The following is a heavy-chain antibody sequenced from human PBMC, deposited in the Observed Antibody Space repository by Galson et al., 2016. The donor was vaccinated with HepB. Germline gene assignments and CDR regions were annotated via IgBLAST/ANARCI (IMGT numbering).Heavy chain of an antibody. CDR1: GFSLTAAEMC. D-gene: IGHD3-16*01. Sequence: PALVKPTQTLTLTCSFSGFSLTAAEMCVAWFRQPPGKALEWLALIGGDDDKDYSPSLKNRVTISKDASRDQVVLTMTNMDPVDTGTYFCARTRGNCLDDPFDVWGQGTVVTVSS. V-gene: IGHV2-70*01. CDR3: ARTRGNCLDDPFDV. J-gene: IGHJ3*01. CDR2: IGGDDDK.